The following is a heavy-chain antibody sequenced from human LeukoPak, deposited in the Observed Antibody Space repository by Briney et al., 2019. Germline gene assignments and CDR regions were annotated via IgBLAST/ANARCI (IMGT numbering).Heavy chain of an antibody. CDR3: ARELLYKGYYYYYGMDV. CDR1: GFTFSSYG. D-gene: IGHD3-10*01. J-gene: IGHJ6*02. Sequence: GGSLRLSCAASGFTFSSYGMHWVRQAPGKGLEWVAVISYDGSNKYYADSVKGRFTISRDNSKNTLYLQMNSLRAEDTAVYYCARELLYKGYYYYYGMDVWGQGTTVTVSS. CDR2: ISYDGSNK. V-gene: IGHV3-30*19.